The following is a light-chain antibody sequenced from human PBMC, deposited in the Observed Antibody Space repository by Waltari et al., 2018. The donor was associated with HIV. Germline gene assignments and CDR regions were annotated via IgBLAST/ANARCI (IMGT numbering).Light chain of an antibody. J-gene: IGKJ4*01. Sequence: ENVLTQSPDTLSLSPGERATLSCRASQTVNSNYLAWYQQKRGQAPRLLIFGASSRAPGIPGRFSGSGSGTDFTLTINRLEPEDFAMYYCQQYDDSITFGGGTKVDIK. CDR1: QTVNSNY. V-gene: IGKV3-20*01. CDR3: QQYDDSIT. CDR2: GAS.